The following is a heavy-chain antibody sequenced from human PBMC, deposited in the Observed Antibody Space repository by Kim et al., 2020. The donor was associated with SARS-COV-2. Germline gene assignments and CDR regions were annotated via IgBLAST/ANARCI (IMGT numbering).Heavy chain of an antibody. V-gene: IGHV1-2*04. D-gene: IGHD6-25*01. J-gene: IGHJ4*01. CDR3: ARDLGGFDSSGYFCY. CDR2: INPNTGGA. Sequence: ASVKVSCKASGYAFSDYSIHWVRQAPGQGLEWMGWINPNTGGAHYAQNFQDWDTITRDTSISTAYLEVTNLKSDDPAVYYCARDLGGFDSSGYFCYWGQGTPVTVSS. CDR1: GYAFSDYS.